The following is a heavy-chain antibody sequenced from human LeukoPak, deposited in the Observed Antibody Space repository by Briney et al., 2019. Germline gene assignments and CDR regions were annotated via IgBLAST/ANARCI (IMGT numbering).Heavy chain of an antibody. CDR3: ARVVRGGVAGSSFFDY. J-gene: IGHJ4*02. CDR2: INHSGST. V-gene: IGHV4-34*01. Sequence: PSETLSLTCAVYGGSFSGYYWSWTRQPPGKGLEWIGEINHSGSTNYNPSLKSRVTISVDTSKNQFSLKLSSVTAADTAVHYCARVVRGGVAGSSFFDYWGQGTLVTVSS. CDR1: GGSFSGYY. D-gene: IGHD6-13*01.